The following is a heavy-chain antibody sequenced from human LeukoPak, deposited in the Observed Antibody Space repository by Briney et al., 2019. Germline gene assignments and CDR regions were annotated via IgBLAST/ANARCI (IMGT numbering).Heavy chain of an antibody. D-gene: IGHD6-19*01. Sequence: PSETLSLTCTVSGGSISSYYWSWIRQPPGKGLEWIGYIYYSGSTNYNPSLKSRVTISVDTSKNQFSLKLSSVTAADTAVYYCARMYSSGWSIDYWGQGTLVTVSS. CDR3: ARMYSSGWSIDY. J-gene: IGHJ4*02. CDR1: GGSISSYY. V-gene: IGHV4-59*01. CDR2: IYYSGST.